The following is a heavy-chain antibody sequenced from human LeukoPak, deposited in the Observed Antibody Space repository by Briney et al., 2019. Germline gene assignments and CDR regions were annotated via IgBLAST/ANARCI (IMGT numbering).Heavy chain of an antibody. CDR2: ISAYNGNT. D-gene: IGHD3-10*01. CDR3: ARGLEVRGVMRDVDY. CDR1: GYTFTSYG. Sequence: GASVKVSCKASGYTFTSYGISWVRQAPGQGLEWMGWISAYNGNTNYAQKLQGRVTMTTDTSTSTAYMELRSLRSDDTAVYYCARGLEVRGVMRDVDYWGQGTLVTVSS. J-gene: IGHJ4*02. V-gene: IGHV1-18*01.